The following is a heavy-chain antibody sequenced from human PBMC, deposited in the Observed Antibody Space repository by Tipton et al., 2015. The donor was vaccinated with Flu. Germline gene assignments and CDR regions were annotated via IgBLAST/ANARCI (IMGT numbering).Heavy chain of an antibody. V-gene: IGHV1-69*01. Sequence: QMQLVQSGAEVKKPGSSVKVSCKASRGTFSSYAISWVRQAPGQGLEWMGGIIPIFGPANYAQKFQGRVTITADESTSTAYMELNSLRSGDTAIFYCARGTFYDYVWGTYRNYGMDVWGQGTTVTVSS. CDR1: RGTFSSYA. CDR3: ARGTFYDYVWGTYRNYGMDV. J-gene: IGHJ6*02. CDR2: IIPIFGPA. D-gene: IGHD3-16*01.